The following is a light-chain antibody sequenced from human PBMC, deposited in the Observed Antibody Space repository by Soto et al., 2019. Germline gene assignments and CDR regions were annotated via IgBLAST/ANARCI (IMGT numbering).Light chain of an antibody. V-gene: IGLV2-14*01. CDR3: NSFTRSNTFV. CDR1: SSDVGGYNY. J-gene: IGLJ1*01. Sequence: QSALTQPASVSGSPGQSITISCTGSSSDVGGYNYVSWYQQHPGKTPKLMVYEVSNRPSGVSNRFSGSKSGNTASLTISGLQAEDEADYYCNSFTRSNTFVFGAGTKVTVL. CDR2: EVS.